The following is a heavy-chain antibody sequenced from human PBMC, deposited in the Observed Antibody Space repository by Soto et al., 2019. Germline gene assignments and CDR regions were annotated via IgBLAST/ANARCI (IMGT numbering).Heavy chain of an antibody. CDR3: AVPWCTNGVCPFDY. V-gene: IGHV1-46*01. Sequence: ASVKISCKASGYTFTSYYMHWVRQAPGQGLEWMGIINRSGGSTSYAQKFQGRVTMTRDTSTSTVYMELSSLRSEDTAVYYCAVPWCTNGVCPFDYWGQGTLGTVSS. D-gene: IGHD2-8*01. CDR1: GYTFTSYY. J-gene: IGHJ4*02. CDR2: INRSGGST.